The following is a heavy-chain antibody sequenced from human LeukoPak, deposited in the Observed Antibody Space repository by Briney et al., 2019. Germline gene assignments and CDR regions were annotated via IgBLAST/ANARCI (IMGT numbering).Heavy chain of an antibody. CDR1: GFTFRSHG. CDR3: ATVDWFGELLSSFDY. V-gene: IGHV3-30*02. J-gene: IGHJ4*02. CDR2: IWYDGSDK. Sequence: GGSLRLSCAASGFTFRSHGMPWVRQAPGKGLEWVAVIWYDGSDKYYADSVKGRFTISRDNSKNTLYLQMNSLRAEDTAVYYCATVDWFGELLSSFDYWGQGTLVTVSS. D-gene: IGHD3-10*01.